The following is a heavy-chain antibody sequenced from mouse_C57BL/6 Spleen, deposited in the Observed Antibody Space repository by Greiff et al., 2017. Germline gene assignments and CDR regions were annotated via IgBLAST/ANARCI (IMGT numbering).Heavy chain of an antibody. Sequence: VQLQQSGAELVRPGTSVKVSCKASGYAFTNYLIEWVKQRPGQGLEWIGVINPGSGGTNYNEKFKGKATLTADKSSSTAYMQLSSLTSEDSAVYFCARNDGYYGFDYWGQGTTRTVSS. CDR2: INPGSGGT. V-gene: IGHV1-54*01. J-gene: IGHJ2*01. CDR1: GYAFTNYL. CDR3: ARNDGYYGFDY. D-gene: IGHD2-3*01.